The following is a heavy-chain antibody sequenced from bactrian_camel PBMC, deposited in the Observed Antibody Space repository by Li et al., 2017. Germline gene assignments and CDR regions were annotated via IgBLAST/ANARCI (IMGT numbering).Heavy chain of an antibody. Sequence: DVQLVESGGGSVQAGGSLRLSCTTNEYSACMGWFRQAPGKGLERVSAISWSGDSTNYADSVKGQFTISRDNAKNTVYLQMNSLRPEDTAVYYCVRDLQGDVGHGYWGQGTQVTVS. V-gene: IGHV3-1*01. CDR3: VRDLQGDVGHGY. J-gene: IGHJ4*01. CDR2: ISWSGDST. D-gene: IGHD2*01. CDR1: EYSAC.